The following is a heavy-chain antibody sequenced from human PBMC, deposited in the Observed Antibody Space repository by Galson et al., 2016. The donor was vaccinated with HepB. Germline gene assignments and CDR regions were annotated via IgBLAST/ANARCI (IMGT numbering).Heavy chain of an antibody. CDR2: ISETGSDS. D-gene: IGHD5-18*01. Sequence: SLRLSCAASGFTLRRSVMSWIRQAPGKGPEWVSGISETGSDSYYADSVKGRFIISRDNSKGTPYLAMNSQRAEDTAIYYCARYSRSWPLDTWGQGTLVTVSS. J-gene: IGHJ5*02. CDR1: GFTLRRSV. V-gene: IGHV3-23*01. CDR3: ARYSRSWPLDT.